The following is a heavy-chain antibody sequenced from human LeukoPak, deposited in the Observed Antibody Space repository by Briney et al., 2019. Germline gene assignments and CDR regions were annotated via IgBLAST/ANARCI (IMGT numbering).Heavy chain of an antibody. CDR1: GGSFSGYY. Sequence: PSETLSLTCAVYGGSFSGYYWSWIRQPPGKGLEWIGEINDSGSANYNPSLKSRFTISVDTSKNQFSLKLSSVTAADTAVYYCARYLSGSGSYYNPYYFDSWGQGTLVTVFS. D-gene: IGHD3-10*01. V-gene: IGHV4-34*01. CDR2: INDSGSA. J-gene: IGHJ4*02. CDR3: ARYLSGSGSYYNPYYFDS.